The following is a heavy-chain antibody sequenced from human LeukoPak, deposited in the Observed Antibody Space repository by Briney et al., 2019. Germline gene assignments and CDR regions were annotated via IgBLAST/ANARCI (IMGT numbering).Heavy chain of an antibody. CDR3: ARVVGGSYFHFDY. Sequence: ASVKVSCKASGGTFSNYAISWVRQAPGQGLEWMGGIIPIFGTANYAQKFRGRVTITADKSTRTAYMELSSLRSEDTAVYYCARVVGGSYFHFDYWGQGTLVTVSS. CDR2: IIPIFGTA. CDR1: GGTFSNYA. V-gene: IGHV1-69*06. D-gene: IGHD1-26*01. J-gene: IGHJ4*02.